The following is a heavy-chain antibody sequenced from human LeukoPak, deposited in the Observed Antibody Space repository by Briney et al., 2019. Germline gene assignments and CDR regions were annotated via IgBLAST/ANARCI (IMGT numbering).Heavy chain of an antibody. Sequence: GGSLRLSCAASGFTFSSYAMGWVRQAPGKGLEWVSAISGSGGSTYYADSVKGRFTISRDNSKNTLYLQMNSLRAEDTAVYYCANARGYSYGSRVRDYWGQGTLVTVSS. CDR1: GFTFSSYA. D-gene: IGHD5-18*01. CDR3: ANARGYSYGSRVRDY. CDR2: ISGSGGST. J-gene: IGHJ4*02. V-gene: IGHV3-23*01.